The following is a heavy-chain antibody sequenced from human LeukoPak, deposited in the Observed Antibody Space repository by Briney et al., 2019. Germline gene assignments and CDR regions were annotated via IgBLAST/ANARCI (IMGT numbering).Heavy chain of an antibody. D-gene: IGHD4-17*01. J-gene: IGHJ4*02. V-gene: IGHV3-23*01. Sequence: PGGSLRLSCAASGFSFSNYAMTWVRRAPGKGLEWVSAITGSGGSPSYADSVKGRFTISRDNSKNTLYLQMNSLRVEDTAVYYCAKVVSGDYGHQFDYWGQGTLVTVSS. CDR1: GFSFSNYA. CDR3: AKVVSGDYGHQFDY. CDR2: ITGSGGSP.